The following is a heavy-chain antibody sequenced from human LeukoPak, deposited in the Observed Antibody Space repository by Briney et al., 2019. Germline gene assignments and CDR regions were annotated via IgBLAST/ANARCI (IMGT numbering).Heavy chain of an antibody. V-gene: IGHV3-30*03. CDR2: ISSDGSNK. CDR3: ARDRGGSGWFFDY. D-gene: IGHD6-19*01. J-gene: IGHJ4*02. Sequence: PGRSLRLSCAVSAFTSSSYGTDWDRHAPDKGREWVGVISSDGSNKYYAHYVKGRFTISRDKSKNTLYLQMNSLRADDTAVYYCARDRGGSGWFFDYWGQGTLVTVSS. CDR1: AFTSSSYG.